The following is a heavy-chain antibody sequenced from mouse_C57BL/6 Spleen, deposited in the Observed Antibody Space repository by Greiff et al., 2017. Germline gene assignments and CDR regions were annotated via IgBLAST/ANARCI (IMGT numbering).Heavy chain of an antibody. CDR1: GFNIKDYY. V-gene: IGHV14-2*01. D-gene: IGHD1-1*01. J-gene: IGHJ2*01. CDR3: ASYYYGRSYLGY. Sequence: EVQLQQSGAELVQPGASVKLSCTASGFNIKDYYMHWVKQRTEQGLEWIGRIDPEAGESTSAPKFQCKATITAATSSYTAYLQLSSLTAEDTAVYYCASYYYGRSYLGYWGQGTTLTV. CDR2: IDPEAGES.